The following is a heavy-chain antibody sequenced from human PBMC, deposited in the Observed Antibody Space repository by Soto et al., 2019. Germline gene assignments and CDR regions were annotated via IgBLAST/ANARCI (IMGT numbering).Heavy chain of an antibody. J-gene: IGHJ3*02. Sequence: QSGGSLRLSCAASGFTFSSYAMSWVRQAPGKGLEWVSAISGSGGSTYYADSVKGRFTISRDNSKNTLYLQMNSLRAEDTAVYYYAKGRRFDGSGGSCHGPAFYSWGQGKMV. V-gene: IGHV3-23*01. CDR1: GFTFSSYA. CDR3: AKGRRFDGSGGSCHGPAFYS. CDR2: ISGSGGST. D-gene: IGHD2-15*01.